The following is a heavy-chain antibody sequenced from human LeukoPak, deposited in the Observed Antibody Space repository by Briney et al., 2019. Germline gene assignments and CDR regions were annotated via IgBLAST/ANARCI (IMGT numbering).Heavy chain of an antibody. CDR2: IYYTGST. CDR3: ARVGAATGTFS. Sequence: PSESLSLTCTVSGGSLSSYYWSWIRQPPGKGLERIGYIYYTGSTNYNPSLKSRVTISIDTSKNQFSLKLSSVTAADTAVYYCARVGAATGTFSWGQGTLVSVSS. D-gene: IGHD6-13*01. CDR1: GGSLSSYY. V-gene: IGHV4-59*01. J-gene: IGHJ5*02.